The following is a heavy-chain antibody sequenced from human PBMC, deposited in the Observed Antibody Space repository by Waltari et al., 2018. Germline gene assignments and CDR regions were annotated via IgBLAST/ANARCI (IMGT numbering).Heavy chain of an antibody. Sequence: QVQLQQWGAGLLKPSETLSLTCAVYGGSLSGSYGGWTGQPPGKGLEWIWEINHSGSTNYNPSLKSRVTISVDTSKNQFSLKLSSVTAADTAVYYCARPYYYDSSGYYYYWGQGTLVTVSS. CDR1: GGSLSGSY. CDR3: ARPYYYDSSGYYYY. D-gene: IGHD3-22*01. CDR2: INHSGST. J-gene: IGHJ4*02. V-gene: IGHV4-34*01.